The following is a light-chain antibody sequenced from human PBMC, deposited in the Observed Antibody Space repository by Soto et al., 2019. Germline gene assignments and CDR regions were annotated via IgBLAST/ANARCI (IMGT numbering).Light chain of an antibody. Sequence: DIQMTQSPSTLSASVGDRVTITCRASQSLGNWLAWYQQKPGKAPKLLIYDASTLESGVPSRFSGSGSGTEFTLTISSLQPDDFATYYCQQYDNYPLTFGGGTKVDIK. CDR1: QSLGNW. V-gene: IGKV1-5*01. CDR3: QQYDNYPLT. CDR2: DAS. J-gene: IGKJ4*01.